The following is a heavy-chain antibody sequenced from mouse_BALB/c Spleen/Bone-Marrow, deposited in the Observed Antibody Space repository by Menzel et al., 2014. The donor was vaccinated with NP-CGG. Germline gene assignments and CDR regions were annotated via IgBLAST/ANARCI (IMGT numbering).Heavy chain of an antibody. Sequence: VQLQQSGAEMVKPGASVKLSCKASGDIFTSYYMYWVKQRPGQGLEWLGGINPNNSGTNFNEKFKSEATLTVDKASSSSYMELRRLTAEDSEVYYCASGRYDSDDWYFDVWGAGTTVTVSS. CDR2: INPNNSGT. J-gene: IGHJ1*01. D-gene: IGHD2-4*01. CDR3: ASGRYDSDDWYFDV. CDR1: GDIFTSYY. V-gene: IGHV1-53*01.